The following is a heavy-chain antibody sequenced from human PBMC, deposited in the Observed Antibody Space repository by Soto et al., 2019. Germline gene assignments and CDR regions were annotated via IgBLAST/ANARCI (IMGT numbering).Heavy chain of an antibody. V-gene: IGHV3-7*01. CDR2: IKQDGSEK. J-gene: IGHJ4*02. CDR1: GFTFRNYY. Sequence: GGSLRLSCAASGFTFRNYYMSWVRQAPGKGLEWVATIKQDGSEKYYVASVKGGFAVSRANNKNSLYLRKDSLRAEDTDLYYCTREGEPCGRGCRKCGAYGYWGQGTRVTVSS. CDR3: TREGEPCGRGCRKCGAYGY. D-gene: IGHD6-19*01.